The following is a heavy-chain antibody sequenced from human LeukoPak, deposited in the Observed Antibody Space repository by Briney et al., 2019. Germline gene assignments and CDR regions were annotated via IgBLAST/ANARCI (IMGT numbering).Heavy chain of an antibody. CDR1: GFTLSSYL. CDR2: IKQDGREK. Sequence: GGSLRLSCAACGFTLSSYLMLGLRQAPGKGREWVANIKQDGREKYYLDSVKGRFTISRDNAKNSLYLQMNSLRAEDTAVYYCARDQRLLWFGELMFYFDYWGQGTLVTVSS. J-gene: IGHJ4*02. CDR3: ARDQRLLWFGELMFYFDY. V-gene: IGHV3-7*03. D-gene: IGHD3-10*01.